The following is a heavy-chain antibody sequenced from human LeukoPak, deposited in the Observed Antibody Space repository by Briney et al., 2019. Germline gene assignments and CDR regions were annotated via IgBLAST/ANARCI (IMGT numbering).Heavy chain of an antibody. Sequence: GGSLRLSCAASGFTFSSYGMHWVRQAPGKGLEWVAFIRYDGSNKYYADSVKGRFTISRDDSRNTLYLQMNSLKTEDTAVYYCTTQVRIQSGYDSCFQHWGQGTLVTVSS. D-gene: IGHD5-12*01. CDR2: IRYDGSNK. CDR1: GFTFSSYG. J-gene: IGHJ1*01. V-gene: IGHV3-30*02. CDR3: TTQVRIQSGYDSCFQH.